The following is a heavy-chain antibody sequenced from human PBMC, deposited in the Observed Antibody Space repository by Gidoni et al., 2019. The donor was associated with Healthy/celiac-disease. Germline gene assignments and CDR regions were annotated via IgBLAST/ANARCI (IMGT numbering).Heavy chain of an antibody. CDR2: IIPIFGTG. CDR3: ARDVLGYSSGQNPPRGWDGRDV. Sequence: QVQLVQSGAEVKKPGSSVKVSCQASGGTFSSHATSWVRQAPGQVLEWIGGIIPIFGTGNYAQKFQGRVTITADESTSTDYMELSSLRSEDTAVYYCARDVLGYSSGQNPPRGWDGRDVWGQGTTVTVSS. D-gene: IGHD6-19*01. CDR1: GGTFSSHA. V-gene: IGHV1-69*01. J-gene: IGHJ6*02.